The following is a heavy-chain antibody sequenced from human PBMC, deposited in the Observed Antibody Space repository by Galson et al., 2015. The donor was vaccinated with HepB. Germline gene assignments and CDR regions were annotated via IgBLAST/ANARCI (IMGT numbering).Heavy chain of an antibody. D-gene: IGHD5-12*01. CDR1: GFSLSTSGMC. Sequence: PALVKPTQTLTLTCTVSGFSLSTSGMCVSWIRQPPGKSLEWLARIDWDDDKYYSSSLKTRLTISKDTSKNQVVLTVTNMDPLDTATYYCARIHGYDYYYYYGLDVWGQGTTVTVSS. V-gene: IGHV2-70*11. CDR2: IDWDDDK. J-gene: IGHJ6*02. CDR3: ARIHGYDYYYYYGLDV.